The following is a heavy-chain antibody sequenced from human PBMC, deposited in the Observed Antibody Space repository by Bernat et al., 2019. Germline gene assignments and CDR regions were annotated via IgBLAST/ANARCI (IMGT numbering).Heavy chain of an antibody. CDR2: ISYDGSNK. J-gene: IGHJ4*02. V-gene: IGHV3-30-3*01. Sequence: QVQLVESGGGVVQPGRSLRLSCAASGFTFSSYAMHWVRQAPGKGLEWVAVISYDGSNKYYADSVTGRFTISRDNSKNTLYLQMTSLRAEDTAVYYCARSTTVTTYWGQGTLVTVSS. CDR3: ARSTTVTTY. CDR1: GFTFSSYA. D-gene: IGHD4-17*01.